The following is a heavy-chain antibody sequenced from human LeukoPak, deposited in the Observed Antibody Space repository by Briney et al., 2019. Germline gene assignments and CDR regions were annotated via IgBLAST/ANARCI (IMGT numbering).Heavy chain of an antibody. CDR1: GFTVSSNY. V-gene: IGHV3-66*01. CDR3: ARAYSSSFNFDY. J-gene: IGHJ4*02. Sequence: GGSLRLSCAASGFTVSSNYMSWVRQAPGKGLEWVSVIYSGGSTYYADSVKGGFTISRDNSKNTLYLQMNSLRAEDTAVYYCARAYSSSFNFDYWGQGTLVTVSS. D-gene: IGHD6-6*01. CDR2: IYSGGST.